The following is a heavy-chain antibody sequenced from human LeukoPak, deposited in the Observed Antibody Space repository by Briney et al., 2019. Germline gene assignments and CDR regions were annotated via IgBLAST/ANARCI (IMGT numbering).Heavy chain of an antibody. CDR1: GFTFSNAY. V-gene: IGHV3-7*03. Sequence: GGSLRLSCAASGFTFSNAYMNWVRQAPGKGLEWVANIKQDGSEKYYVDSVKGRFTISRDNAKSSLYLQMNSLRAEDTAVYYCARGGSWFDPWGQGTLVTVSS. CDR2: IKQDGSEK. CDR3: ARGGSWFDP. J-gene: IGHJ5*02. D-gene: IGHD3-10*01.